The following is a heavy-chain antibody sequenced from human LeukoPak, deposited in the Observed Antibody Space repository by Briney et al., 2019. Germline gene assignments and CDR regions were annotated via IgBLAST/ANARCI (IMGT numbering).Heavy chain of an antibody. CDR3: ARVLGNYDFWSGYSHDWFDP. J-gene: IGHJ5*02. Sequence: GGSLRLSCAASGFTFSDYYMSWIRQAPGKGLEWVSYISSSGSTIYYADSVKGRFTISRDNAKNSLYLQMNSLRAEDTAVYYCARVLGNYDFWSGYSHDWFDPWGQGTLVTVSS. CDR2: ISSSGSTI. CDR1: GFTFSDYY. D-gene: IGHD3-3*01. V-gene: IGHV3-11*01.